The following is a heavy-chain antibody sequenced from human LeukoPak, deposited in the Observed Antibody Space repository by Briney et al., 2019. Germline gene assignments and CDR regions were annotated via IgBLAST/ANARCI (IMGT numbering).Heavy chain of an antibody. CDR1: GGSFSGYY. V-gene: IGHV4-34*01. CDR2: INHSGST. CDR3: ARGQSIVGATGDY. Sequence: SETLSLTCAVYGGSFSGYYWGWIRQPPGKGLEWIGEINHSGSTNYNPSLKSRVTMSVDTSKNQFSLKLSSVTAADTAVYYCARGQSIVGATGDYWGQGTLVTVSS. J-gene: IGHJ4*02. D-gene: IGHD1-26*01.